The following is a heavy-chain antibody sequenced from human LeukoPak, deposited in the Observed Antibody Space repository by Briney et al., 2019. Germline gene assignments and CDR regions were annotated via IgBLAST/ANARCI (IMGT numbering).Heavy chain of an antibody. CDR3: ARDRTPLYYYGSGSYLYNWFDP. CDR2: INPNSGGT. D-gene: IGHD3-10*01. CDR1: GYTFTGYY. V-gene: IGHV1-2*02. Sequence: GASVKVSCKASGYTFTGYYMHWVRQAPGQGLGWMGWINPNSGGTNYAQKFQGRVTMTRDTSISTAYMELSRLRSDDTAVYYCARDRTPLYYYGSGSYLYNWFDPWGQGTLVTVSS. J-gene: IGHJ5*02.